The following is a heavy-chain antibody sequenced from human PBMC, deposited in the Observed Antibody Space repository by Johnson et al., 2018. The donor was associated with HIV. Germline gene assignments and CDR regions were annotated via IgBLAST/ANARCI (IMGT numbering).Heavy chain of an antibody. CDR2: IKQDGSEK. J-gene: IGHJ3*02. CDR1: GFTFSSYW. V-gene: IGHV3-7*01. Sequence: EVQLVESGGGLVQPGGSLRLSCAASGFTFSSYWMSWVRQAPGKGLEWVANIKQDGSEKYYVDSVKGRFTISRDNAKNSLYLQMNSLRAEDTAVYYCARDQGELRRTHAFDIWGQGTMVTVSS. CDR3: ARDQGELRRTHAFDI. D-gene: IGHD1-14*01.